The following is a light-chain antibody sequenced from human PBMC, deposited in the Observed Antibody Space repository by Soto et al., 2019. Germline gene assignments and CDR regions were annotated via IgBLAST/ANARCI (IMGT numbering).Light chain of an antibody. CDR2: GNS. CDR3: QSYDSSLSGFYV. J-gene: IGLJ1*01. V-gene: IGLV1-40*01. Sequence: QSVLTQPPSVSGAPGQRVTISCTGSSSNIGAGYDVHWYQELPGTAPKLLIYGNSNLPSGVPDRFSGSKSGTSASLAITGLQAEDEADYYCQSYDSSLSGFYVFGPGTKLTVL. CDR1: SSNIGAGYD.